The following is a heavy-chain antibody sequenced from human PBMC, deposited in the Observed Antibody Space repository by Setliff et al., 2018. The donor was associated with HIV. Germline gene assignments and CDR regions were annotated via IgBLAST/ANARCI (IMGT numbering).Heavy chain of an antibody. CDR2: IIPISGTA. Sequence: GASVKVSCKASGGTFSSYGMSWVRQAPGQGLEWMGGIIPISGTANYAQKFQGRVTITTDESTSTAYMELSGLRSEDTAVYYCARDFGGYCSSMSCPGLFDPWGQGTQVTVSS. V-gene: IGHV1-69*05. CDR1: GGTFSSYG. CDR3: ARDFGGYCSSMSCPGLFDP. J-gene: IGHJ5*02. D-gene: IGHD2-2*01.